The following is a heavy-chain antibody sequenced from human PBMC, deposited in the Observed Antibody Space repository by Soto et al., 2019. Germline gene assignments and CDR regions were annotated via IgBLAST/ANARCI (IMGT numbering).Heavy chain of an antibody. D-gene: IGHD3-22*01. CDR3: GSMIVNGWFDP. J-gene: IGHJ5*02. CDR1: GFTFSSYS. Sequence: GGSLRLSCAASGFTFSSYSMNWVRQAPGKGLEWVSSISSSSSYIYYADSVKGRFTISRDNAKNSLYLQMNSLRAEDTAVYYCGSMIVNGWFDPWGQGTLVTVSS. V-gene: IGHV3-21*01. CDR2: ISSSSSYI.